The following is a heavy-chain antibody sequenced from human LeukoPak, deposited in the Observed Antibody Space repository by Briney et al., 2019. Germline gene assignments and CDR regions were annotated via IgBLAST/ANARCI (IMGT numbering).Heavy chain of an antibody. CDR1: GGSFSGYY. J-gene: IGHJ6*03. Sequence: SETLSLTCAVYGGSFSGYYWSWIRQPPGKGLEWIGKINHSGSTNYNPSLKSRVTISVDTSKNQFSLKLSSVTAADTAVYYCARVGYCSSTSCYKQLYYYYYMDVWGKGTTVTVSS. D-gene: IGHD2-2*02. CDR2: INHSGST. V-gene: IGHV4-34*01. CDR3: ARVGYCSSTSCYKQLYYYYYMDV.